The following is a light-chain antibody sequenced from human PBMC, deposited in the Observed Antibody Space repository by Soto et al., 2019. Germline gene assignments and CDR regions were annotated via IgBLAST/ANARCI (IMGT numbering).Light chain of an antibody. CDR2: RQS. J-gene: IGKJ2*01. CDR3: EQDDSSPYT. CDR1: QSVSSTY. V-gene: IGKV3-20*01. Sequence: EIVLTQSPGTLSLSPGERATLSCRASQSVSSTYFAWYQHKPGQAPRLLIYRQSSREAGIPDRFSGSGSGTYFTLTISRLEPEAFAVYYCEQDDSSPYTFRQGTKLDIK.